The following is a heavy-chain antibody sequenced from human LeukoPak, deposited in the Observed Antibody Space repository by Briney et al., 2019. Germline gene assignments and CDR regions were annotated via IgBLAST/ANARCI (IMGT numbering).Heavy chain of an antibody. D-gene: IGHD1-26*01. Sequence: PGGSLRLSCAASGFTFSSYGMHWVRQAPGKGLEWVAVISYDGSNKYYAASVKGRFTISRDNSKNTLYLQMNSLRAEDTAVYYCAKDLTETGAMGNWGQGTLVTVSS. CDR3: AKDLTETGAMGN. CDR2: ISYDGSNK. CDR1: GFTFSSYG. J-gene: IGHJ4*02. V-gene: IGHV3-30*18.